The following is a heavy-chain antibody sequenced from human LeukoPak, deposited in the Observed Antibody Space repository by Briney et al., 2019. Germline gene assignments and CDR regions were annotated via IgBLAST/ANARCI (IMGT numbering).Heavy chain of an antibody. CDR3: AKDHRIVGATTFDY. CDR1: GFTFSSYE. J-gene: IGHJ4*02. CDR2: ISSSGSTI. Sequence: GGSLRLSCAASGFTFSSYEMNWVRQAPGKGLEWVSYISSSGSTIYYADSVKGRFTISRDNAKNSLYLQMNSLRAEDTAVYYCAKDHRIVGATTFDYWGQGTLVTVSS. D-gene: IGHD1-26*01. V-gene: IGHV3-48*03.